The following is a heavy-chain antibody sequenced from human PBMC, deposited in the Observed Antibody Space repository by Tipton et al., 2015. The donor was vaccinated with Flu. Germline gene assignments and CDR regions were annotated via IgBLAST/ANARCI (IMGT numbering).Heavy chain of an antibody. CDR3: AVPAMTVFSSSRGY. D-gene: IGHD3-10*01. V-gene: IGHV1-69*01. CDR2: IIPILGTE. J-gene: IGHJ4*02. Sequence: QLVQSGAEVKKPGSSVKVSCNASGGPLSSYAINWVRQAPGQGLEWIGGIIPILGTEDYAQKFQGRVTITADESTKTAYMELNSLRSEDTAVYYCAVPAMTVFSSSRGYWGQGTLVTVSS. CDR1: GGPLSSYA.